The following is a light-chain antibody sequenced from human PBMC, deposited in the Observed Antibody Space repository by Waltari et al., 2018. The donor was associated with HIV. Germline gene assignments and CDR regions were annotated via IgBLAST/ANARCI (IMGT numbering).Light chain of an antibody. Sequence: QSVLTQPPSASGTPGQSVSISCSGSRSTIGRNYVYWYQHLPGTTPDVVIYRSDQRPSGVPDRFSGSNSGTSASLAISGLRSEDEAHYYCASWDDNLSGWVFGGGTKLTVL. CDR1: RSTIGRNY. V-gene: IGLV1-47*01. CDR3: ASWDDNLSGWV. CDR2: RSD. J-gene: IGLJ3*02.